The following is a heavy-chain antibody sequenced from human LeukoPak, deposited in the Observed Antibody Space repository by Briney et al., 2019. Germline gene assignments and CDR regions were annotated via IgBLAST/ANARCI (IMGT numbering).Heavy chain of an antibody. V-gene: IGHV3-7*01. CDR2: IKQDGSEK. Sequence: PGGSLRLSCAASGFTFSGYWMTWVRQAPGKGPEYVANIKQDGSEKNYVDSVKGRFTISRDNAKNSLYLQMNSLRVEDTAVYYCAREARGGDARGQGTLVTVSS. D-gene: IGHD3-16*01. CDR3: AREARGGDA. J-gene: IGHJ4*02. CDR1: GFTFSGYW.